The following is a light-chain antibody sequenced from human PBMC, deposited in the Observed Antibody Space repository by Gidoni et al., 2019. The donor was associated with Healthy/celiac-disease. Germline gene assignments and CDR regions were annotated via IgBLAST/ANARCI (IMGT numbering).Light chain of an antibody. V-gene: IGLV3-19*01. J-gene: IGLJ2*01. CDR2: GKN. Sequence: SSELTQDPAVSVALGQTVRIKCHGDSLRSYYASWYQQKPGQAPVLVIYGKNNRPSGIPDLFSGSSSGNTASLTITGAQAEDEADYYCNSRDSSGVVFGGGTKLTVL. CDR1: SLRSYY. CDR3: NSRDSSGVV.